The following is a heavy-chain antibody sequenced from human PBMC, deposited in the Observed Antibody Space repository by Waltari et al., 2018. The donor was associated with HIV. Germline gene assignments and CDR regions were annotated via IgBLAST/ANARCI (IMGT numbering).Heavy chain of an antibody. D-gene: IGHD1-26*01. CDR3: TTFEMGTTRNF. V-gene: IGHV3-15*01. Sequence: VQRAASGGVLVTAGGSLKISCAVSGIIFKNTRLTWVRQAPGKGLQWLGHIRRKTDGGATDDDAPLSGRFAISTDDINNTMFLEMKTLKVDDTAVYYCTTFEMGTTRNFWGQGTLVTVSS. J-gene: IGHJ4*02. CDR2: IRRKTDGGAT. CDR1: GIIFKNTR.